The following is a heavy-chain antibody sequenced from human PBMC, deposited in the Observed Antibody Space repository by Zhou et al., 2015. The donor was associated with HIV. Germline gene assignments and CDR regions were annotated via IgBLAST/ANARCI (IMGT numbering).Heavy chain of an antibody. Sequence: LVQSGTEVRKPGSSVKVSCKANGGTFSGSDISWVRQAPGQGLEWMGSITPMFETQTYAXRFRARLTITVDKSTSAAYMELSSLTSEDAAVYFCARSSVNHDYAFDLWGQGTKVIVSS. J-gene: IGHJ3*01. CDR1: GGTFSGSD. D-gene: IGHD3-22*01. CDR2: ITPMFETQ. V-gene: IGHV1-69*06. CDR3: ARSSVNHDYAFDL.